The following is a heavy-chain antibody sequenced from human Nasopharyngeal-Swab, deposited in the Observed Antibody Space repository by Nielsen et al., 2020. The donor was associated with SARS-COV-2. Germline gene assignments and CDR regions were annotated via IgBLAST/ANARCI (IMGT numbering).Heavy chain of an antibody. D-gene: IGHD5-18*01. CDR3: ARDRGYGFGHTGWFDS. CDR2: ISHSGTT. V-gene: IGHV4-30-2*01. Sequence: WIRQPPGKGLEWIGYISHSGTTYYNPSLKSRLLISLDRSENQFSLKLNSVTAADTAVYHCARDRGYGFGHTGWFDSWGQGTLVSVSS. J-gene: IGHJ5*01.